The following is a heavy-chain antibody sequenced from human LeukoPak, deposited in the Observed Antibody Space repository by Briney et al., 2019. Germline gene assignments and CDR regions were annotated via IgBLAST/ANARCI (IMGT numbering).Heavy chain of an antibody. CDR3: AKGGTQQWLVAY. V-gene: IGHV3-30*18. CDR1: GFTFSLYG. Sequence: PGGSLRLSCAASGFTFSLYGMHWGRQAPGKGLEWVALISYDGSDKYYTDSVKGRFTISRDDSKNTLYLQMNSLRVDDMAVYYCAKGGTQQWLVAYWGQGTLVTVSS. J-gene: IGHJ4*02. D-gene: IGHD6-19*01. CDR2: ISYDGSDK.